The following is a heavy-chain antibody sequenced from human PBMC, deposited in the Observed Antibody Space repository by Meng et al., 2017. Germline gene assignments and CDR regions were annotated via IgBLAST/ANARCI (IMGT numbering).Heavy chain of an antibody. CDR1: GGSISSSSYY. V-gene: IGHV4-39*07. CDR3: ARDRSLWFGELLPLWFDP. J-gene: IGHJ5*01. Sequence: SETLSLTCTVSGGSISSSSYYWGWLRQPPGKGLEWIGSIYYSGCTYYNPSLKSRVTISVDTSKNQFSLKLSSVTAADTAVYYCARDRSLWFGELLPLWFDPWGQGTLVTVSS. CDR2: IYYSGCT. D-gene: IGHD3-10*01.